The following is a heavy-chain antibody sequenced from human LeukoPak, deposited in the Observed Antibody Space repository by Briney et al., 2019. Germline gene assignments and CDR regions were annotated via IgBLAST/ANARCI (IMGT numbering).Heavy chain of an antibody. D-gene: IGHD2-2*02. Sequence: ASVKVSCKASGYTFTSYGISWVRQAPGHRLEWRGWISAYNGNTNYAQKLQGRVTMTTDTSTSTAYMELRSLRSDDTAVYYCAVPAAISYYYGMDVWGQGTTVTVSS. CDR2: ISAYNGNT. V-gene: IGHV1-18*01. CDR1: GYTFTSYG. CDR3: AVPAAISYYYGMDV. J-gene: IGHJ6*02.